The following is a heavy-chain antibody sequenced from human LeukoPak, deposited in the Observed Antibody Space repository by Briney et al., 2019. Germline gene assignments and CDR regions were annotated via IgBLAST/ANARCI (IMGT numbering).Heavy chain of an antibody. CDR3: ARDSGWLQFTYYFDY. J-gene: IGHJ4*02. CDR1: GFTFSSFA. D-gene: IGHD5-24*01. CDR2: ISYDGSNK. V-gene: IGHV3-30-3*01. Sequence: GGSLRLSCAASGFTFSSFAMHWVRQAPGKGLEWVAVISYDGSNKYYADSVKGRFTISRDNSKSTLYLQMNSLRTEDTAVYYCARDSGWLQFTYYFDYWGQGTLVTVSS.